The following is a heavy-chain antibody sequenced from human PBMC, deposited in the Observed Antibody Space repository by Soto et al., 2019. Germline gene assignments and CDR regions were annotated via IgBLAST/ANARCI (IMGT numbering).Heavy chain of an antibody. D-gene: IGHD6-13*01. CDR2: ISGSGGST. Sequence: LRLSCAASGFTFSSYAISWVRQARGKVLDLVSAISGSGGSTYYADSVKGRFTISRDNSKNTLYLQMNSLRAEDTAVYYCAKGPVKLYSSSWYRGGMDVWGQGTTVTVSS. CDR1: GFTFSSYA. J-gene: IGHJ6*02. CDR3: AKGPVKLYSSSWYRGGMDV. V-gene: IGHV3-23*01.